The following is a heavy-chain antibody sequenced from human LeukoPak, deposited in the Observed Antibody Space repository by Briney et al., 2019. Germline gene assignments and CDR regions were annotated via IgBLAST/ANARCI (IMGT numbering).Heavy chain of an antibody. J-gene: IGHJ4*02. Sequence: GGSLRLSCAASGFTFSSYAMSWVRQAPGKGLEWVSAISGSGGSTYYADSVKGRFTISRDNSKNTLYLQMNSLRAEDTAVYYCARTMVRGVIITEGGDDYWGQGALVTVSS. CDR3: ARTMVRGVIITEGGDDY. CDR2: ISGSGGST. D-gene: IGHD3-10*01. CDR1: GFTFSSYA. V-gene: IGHV3-23*01.